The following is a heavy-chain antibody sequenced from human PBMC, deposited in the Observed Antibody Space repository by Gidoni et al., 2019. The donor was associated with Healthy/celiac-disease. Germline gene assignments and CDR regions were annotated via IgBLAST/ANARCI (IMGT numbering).Heavy chain of an antibody. J-gene: IGHJ3*02. CDR2: IIPIFGTA. CDR3: ARTGGWGAFDI. CDR1: GGTFSSYA. Sequence: QVQLVPSGAEVKKPGSSVKVPCTASGGTFSSYATSWVRQAPGQGLEWMGGIIPIFGTANYAQKFQGRVTITADKSTSTAYMELSSLRSEDTAVYYCARTGGWGAFDIWGQGTMVTVSS. D-gene: IGHD6-19*01. V-gene: IGHV1-69*06.